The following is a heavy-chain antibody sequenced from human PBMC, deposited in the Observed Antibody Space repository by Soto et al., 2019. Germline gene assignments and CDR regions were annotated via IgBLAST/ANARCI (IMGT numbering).Heavy chain of an antibody. J-gene: IGHJ4*02. D-gene: IGHD2-15*01. CDR2: IIPIFGTA. Sequence: SVKVSCKASGGTFSSYAISWVRQAPGQGLEWMGGIIPIFGTANYAQKFQGRVTITADKSTSTAYMELSSLRSEDTAVYYCASGRYCSGGSCYSTFDYWGQGTLVTVSS. CDR1: GGTFSSYA. CDR3: ASGRYCSGGSCYSTFDY. V-gene: IGHV1-69*06.